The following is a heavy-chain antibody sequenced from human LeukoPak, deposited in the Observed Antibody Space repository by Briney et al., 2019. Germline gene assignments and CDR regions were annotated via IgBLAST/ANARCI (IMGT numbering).Heavy chain of an antibody. V-gene: IGHV3-15*01. Sequence: GGSLRLSCAASGFTFSNAWMSWVRQAPGKGLEWVGRIKSKTDGGTTDYAAPVKGRFTISRDDSKNTLYLQVNSLKTEDTAVYYCTYYYDSSGYFGYWGQGTLVTVSS. CDR2: IKSKTDGGTT. CDR3: TYYYDSSGYFGY. J-gene: IGHJ4*02. CDR1: GFTFSNAW. D-gene: IGHD3-22*01.